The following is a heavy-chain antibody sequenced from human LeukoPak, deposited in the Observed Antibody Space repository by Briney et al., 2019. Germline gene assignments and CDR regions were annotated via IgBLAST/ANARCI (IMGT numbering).Heavy chain of an antibody. CDR2: ITSSGAYI. V-gene: IGHV3-21*01. D-gene: IGHD1-26*01. J-gene: IGHJ6*03. CDR1: GFTFSTYA. CDR3: ARDPYSGNYGNYYYYYMDV. Sequence: KSGGSLRLSCAASGFTFSTYAVNWVRQAPGKALEWVSSITSSGAYIFYADSVRGRFTISRDNAKDSLYLQMNSLGPEDTAVYYCARDPYSGNYGNYYYYYMDVWGKGTTVTISS.